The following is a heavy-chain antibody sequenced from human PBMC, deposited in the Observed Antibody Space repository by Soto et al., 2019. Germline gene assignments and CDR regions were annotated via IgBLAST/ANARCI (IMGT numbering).Heavy chain of an antibody. V-gene: IGHV2-5*01. Sequence: QITLKESGPTLVKPTQTLTLTCTFSGFSLSTSGVGVGWVRWPPGKALEWLALVFWYDDKCYSPSLKSKLTITKNASKIHVVLTITNMDPVDTATYYCARGGLSDYDLVFVYCGQGTLVTVSS. D-gene: IGHD5-12*01. J-gene: IGHJ4*02. CDR1: GFSLSTSGVG. CDR2: VFWYDDK. CDR3: ARGGLSDYDLVFVY.